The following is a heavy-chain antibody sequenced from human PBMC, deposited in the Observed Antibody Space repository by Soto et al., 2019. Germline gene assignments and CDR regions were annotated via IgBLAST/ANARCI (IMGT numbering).Heavy chain of an antibody. CDR2: ISSSSSTI. V-gene: IGHV3-48*02. J-gene: IGHJ6*02. CDR1: GFTFSSYS. CDR3: AREGREQWLVYYGMDV. Sequence: GGSLRLSCAASGFTFSSYSMNWVRQAPGKGLEWVSYISSSSSTIYYADSVKGRFTISRDNAKNSLYLQMNSLRDEDTAVYYCAREGREQWLVYYGMDVWAKGPRSPSP. D-gene: IGHD6-19*01.